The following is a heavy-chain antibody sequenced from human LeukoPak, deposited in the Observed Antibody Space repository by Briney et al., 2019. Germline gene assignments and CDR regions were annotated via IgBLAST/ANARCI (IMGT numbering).Heavy chain of an antibody. CDR3: VLGHYGGIFDN. D-gene: IGHD4-23*01. CDR2: ISNDGSNN. CDR1: GFTFSSYD. J-gene: IGHJ4*02. V-gene: IGHV3-30-3*01. Sequence: GGSLRLSCAASGFTFSSYDMHWVRQAPGKGLEWVAVISNDGSNNDSADSVKGRFTISRDNSKNTLYVQMNSLRAEDTAVYYCVLGHYGGIFDNWGQGTLVSVSS.